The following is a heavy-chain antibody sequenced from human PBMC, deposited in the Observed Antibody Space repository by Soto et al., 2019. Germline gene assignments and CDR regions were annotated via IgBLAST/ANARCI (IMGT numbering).Heavy chain of an antibody. J-gene: IGHJ4*02. V-gene: IGHV4-31*03. Sequence: SSETLSLTCTVSGGSIRSASYHWSWIRQHPGKGLEWIGYIFYSGSTYYNPSLKSRVTISVDTSKNQFSLKLSSVTAADTAVYYCASTLKISLGEIDYWGQGSLVTVSS. D-gene: IGHD2-15*01. CDR2: IFYSGST. CDR1: GGSIRSASYH. CDR3: ASTLKISLGEIDY.